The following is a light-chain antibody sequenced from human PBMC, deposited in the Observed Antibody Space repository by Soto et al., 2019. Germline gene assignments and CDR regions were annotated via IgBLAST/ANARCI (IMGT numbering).Light chain of an antibody. Sequence: EIVMTQSPAPLSVSPGERATLSCRASQSVSSNLAWYQQKPGQAPRLLIYGASTRATGIRARFSGSGSGTEFTLTISSLQSEDFAVYFCQQYNNWPSLLTYGGGTKVEIK. CDR1: QSVSSN. CDR3: QQYNNWPSLLT. V-gene: IGKV3-15*01. CDR2: GAS. J-gene: IGKJ4*01.